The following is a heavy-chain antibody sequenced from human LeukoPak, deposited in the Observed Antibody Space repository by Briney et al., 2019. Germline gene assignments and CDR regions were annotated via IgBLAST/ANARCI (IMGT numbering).Heavy chain of an antibody. J-gene: IGHJ5*02. D-gene: IGHD5-12*01. CDR3: AKGLGGYSGYLNWFDP. CDR1: GFTFSSYA. Sequence: GGSLRLSCAASGFTFSSYAMSWVRQAPGKGLEWVSTISGSSGSTYYADSMKGWFTISRDNSKNTLYLQMNSLRAEDTAVYYCAKGLGGYSGYLNWFDPWGQGTLVTVSS. V-gene: IGHV3-23*01. CDR2: ISGSSGST.